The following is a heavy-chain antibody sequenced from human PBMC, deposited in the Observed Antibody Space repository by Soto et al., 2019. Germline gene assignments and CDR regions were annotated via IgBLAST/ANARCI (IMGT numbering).Heavy chain of an antibody. J-gene: IGHJ4*02. CDR3: ARRLEGASSALLDY. CDR2: ISHDERIN. CDR1: GFTFSDYV. Sequence: QVQLVESGGGVVQPGRSLRLSCAASGFTFSDYVMHWVRQVPGKGLEWVAIISHDERINYYADSVKGRFTISRDNSNNMLYLQMDSLPTEDPALYYCARRLEGASSALLDYWGQGTLVTVSS. D-gene: IGHD3-22*01. V-gene: IGHV3-30*03.